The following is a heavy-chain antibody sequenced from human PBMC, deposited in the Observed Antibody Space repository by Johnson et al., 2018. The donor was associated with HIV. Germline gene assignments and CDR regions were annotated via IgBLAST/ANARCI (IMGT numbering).Heavy chain of an antibody. J-gene: IGHJ3*02. CDR1: GFTVSRNY. CDR3: ARGRGWWLQLGGTFDI. CDR2: IYSGGST. D-gene: IGHD5-24*01. Sequence: VQLVESGGGLIQPGGSLRLSCAASGFTVSRNYMSWVRQAPGKGLEWVSVIYSGGSTYYADSVKGRFTLSRDNSKNTLYLQMNSLRAEDTAIYYCARGRGWWLQLGGTFDIWGQGTMVTVSS. V-gene: IGHV3-53*01.